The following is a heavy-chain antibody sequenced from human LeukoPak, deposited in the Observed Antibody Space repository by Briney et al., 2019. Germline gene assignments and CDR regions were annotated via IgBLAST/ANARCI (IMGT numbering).Heavy chain of an antibody. CDR2: ISAYNGNT. CDR3: ARAPVDSSSWYVDY. D-gene: IGHD6-13*01. J-gene: IGHJ4*02. Sequence: ASVKVSCKASGYTFTGYGISWVRQAPGQGLEWMGWISAYNGNTNYAQKLQGRVTMTTDTSTSTAYMELRSLRSDDTAVYYCARAPVDSSSWYVDYWGQGTLVTVSS. CDR1: GYTFTGYG. V-gene: IGHV1-18*01.